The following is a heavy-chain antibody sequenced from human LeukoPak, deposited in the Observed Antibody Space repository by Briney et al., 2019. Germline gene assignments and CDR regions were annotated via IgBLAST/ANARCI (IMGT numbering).Heavy chain of an antibody. Sequence: SVTVSCKASGYIFSSYGISWVRQAPGQGLEWLGYISAYNGNTNYAQKVQGRITMTTDTSTSTAYMEMRSLRSDDTAVYYCARDCSGSSCYWIHWGQGTLVTVSS. V-gene: IGHV1-18*01. CDR1: GYIFSSYG. CDR2: ISAYNGNT. D-gene: IGHD2-15*01. CDR3: ARDCSGSSCYWIH. J-gene: IGHJ4*02.